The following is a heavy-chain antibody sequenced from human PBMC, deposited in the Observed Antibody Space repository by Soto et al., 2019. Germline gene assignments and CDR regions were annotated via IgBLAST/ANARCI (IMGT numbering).Heavy chain of an antibody. D-gene: IGHD2-15*01. CDR3: ARDYMAVVD. V-gene: IGHV4-31*03. J-gene: IGHJ4*02. CDR2: IYHSGST. CDR1: GSSISSGSYY. Sequence: PWETLSLTCTVSGSSISSGSYYWSWIRQHPGKGLEWIGYIYHSGSTYYNPSLKSRATISLDTSKNQFSLKLSSVTAADTAVYYCARDYMAVVDWGQGTLVTVSS.